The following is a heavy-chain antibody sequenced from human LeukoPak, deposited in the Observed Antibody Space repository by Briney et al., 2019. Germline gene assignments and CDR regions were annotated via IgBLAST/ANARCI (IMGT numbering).Heavy chain of an antibody. V-gene: IGHV1-2*06. Sequence: ASVKVSCKASGYTFTGYYMHWVRQAPGQGIEWMGRINPNSGGTNYAQKFQGRVTMTRDTSISTAYMELSRLRSDDTAVYYCARAQTGETYDFWSGYPIYYYMDVWGKGTTVTVSS. CDR1: GYTFTGYY. D-gene: IGHD3-3*01. J-gene: IGHJ6*03. CDR3: ARAQTGETYDFWSGYPIYYYMDV. CDR2: INPNSGGT.